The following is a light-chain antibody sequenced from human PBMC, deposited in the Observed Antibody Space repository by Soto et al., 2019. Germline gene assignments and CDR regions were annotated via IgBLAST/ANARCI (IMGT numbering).Light chain of an antibody. Sequence: DIQMTQSPPSLSASVGDRVTITCRASETITDLLNWYQVKPGKAPKLLIYSASNLQPGVPSRFSGSGYGTDFTLTLSGLQHEDSATYYCQQNFSPFVTFGAGTKVEV. J-gene: IGKJ4*01. CDR2: SAS. CDR3: QQNFSPFVT. V-gene: IGKV1-39*01. CDR1: ETITDL.